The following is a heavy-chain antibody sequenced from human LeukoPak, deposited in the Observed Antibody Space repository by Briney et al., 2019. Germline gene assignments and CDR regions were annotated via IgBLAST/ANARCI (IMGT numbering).Heavy chain of an antibody. J-gene: IGHJ4*02. D-gene: IGHD6-13*01. CDR1: GYSISSGYY. V-gene: IGHV4-38-2*01. Sequence: PSETLSLTCAVSGYSISSGYYWGWIRQPPGKGLEWIGSIYHSGSTYYNPSLKSRVTISVDTSKNQFSLKLSSVTAADTAVYYCARQRGSSSWFYYFDYWGQGTLVTVSS. CDR3: ARQRGSSSWFYYFDY. CDR2: IYHSGST.